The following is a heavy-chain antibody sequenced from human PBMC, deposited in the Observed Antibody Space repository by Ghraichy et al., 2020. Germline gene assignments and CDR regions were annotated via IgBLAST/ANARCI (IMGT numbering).Heavy chain of an antibody. CDR2: INAGNGNT. J-gene: IGHJ4*02. D-gene: IGHD3-16*01. CDR1: GYTFTIYA. V-gene: IGHV1-3*01. Sequence: ASVKVSCKASGYTFTIYAMHWVRQAPGQRLEWMGWINAGNGNTKYSQKFQGRVTITRDTSASTAYMELSSLRSEDTAVYYCAREFATRNPLDYWGQGTLVTVSS. CDR3: AREFATRNPLDY.